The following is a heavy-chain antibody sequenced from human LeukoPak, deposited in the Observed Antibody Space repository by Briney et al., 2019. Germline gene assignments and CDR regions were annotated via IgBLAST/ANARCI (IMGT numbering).Heavy chain of an antibody. V-gene: IGHV3-23*01. CDR1: GFTFSPYA. CDR2: ISGDNPGT. CDR3: AKASRATCSGAFCYHFDS. D-gene: IGHD2-15*01. Sequence: GGSLRLSCEASGFTFSPYAMSWVRQTPGKGLEWVAAISGDNPGTYHASSVRGRFTISRDNSKNTVHLQMNSLRAEDTAVYYCAKASRATCSGAFCYHFDSWGPGTLVTVSS. J-gene: IGHJ4*02.